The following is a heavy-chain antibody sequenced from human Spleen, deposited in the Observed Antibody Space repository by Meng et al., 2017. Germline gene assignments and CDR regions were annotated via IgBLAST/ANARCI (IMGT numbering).Heavy chain of an antibody. V-gene: IGHV3-48*03. J-gene: IGHJ4*02. CDR2: ISSSGNTI. CDR3: AGDISMFKFDY. Sequence: GESLKISCAASGFTFSGYEMNWVRQAPGKGLEWVSYISSSGNTIYYADSVKGRFTISRDNAKNSLYLQMNSLRAEDTAVYYCAGDISMFKFDYWGQGTLVTVSS. D-gene: IGHD3-10*02. CDR1: GFTFSGYE.